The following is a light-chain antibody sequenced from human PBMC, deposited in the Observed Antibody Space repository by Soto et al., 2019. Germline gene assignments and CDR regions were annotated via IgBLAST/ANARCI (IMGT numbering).Light chain of an antibody. CDR3: QHYGGATFT. V-gene: IGKV3-20*01. J-gene: IGKJ3*01. CDR1: QNVYINS. CDR2: GPS. Sequence: EIVLTQSPRTLSLSPGERATLSCRASQNVYINSLAWFQQRPGQTPRLLIYGPSTRPAGVPDSFTGSGSGEGFALAITSRVPEDFAMYYCQHYGGATFTAGAGTRVDV.